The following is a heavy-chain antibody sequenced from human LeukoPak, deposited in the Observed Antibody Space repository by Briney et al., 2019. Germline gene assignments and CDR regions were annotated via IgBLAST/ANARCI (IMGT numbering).Heavy chain of an antibody. CDR2: IEQDGSEK. V-gene: IGHV3-7*01. Sequence: GGSLRLSCAASGFIFSSYAMSWVRQAPGKGLEWVANIEQDGSEKYYVDSVKGRFTISRDNAKSSLYLQMNSLRAEDTAVYYCAREGYDCSALADYWGQGTLVTVSS. D-gene: IGHD3-22*01. J-gene: IGHJ4*02. CDR3: AREGYDCSALADY. CDR1: GFIFSSYA.